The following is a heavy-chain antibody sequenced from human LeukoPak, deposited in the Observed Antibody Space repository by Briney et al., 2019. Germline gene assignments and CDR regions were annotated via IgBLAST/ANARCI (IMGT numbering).Heavy chain of an antibody. D-gene: IGHD4-23*01. Sequence: GGSLRLACAASGFTFTSFWMSWVRQAPGKGLEWVANIKEDGSEKYYVDSVRGRFTISRDDAKNSVYLQMNSLRAEGSAVYYCARDRFGGMDVWGKGTSVTVSS. V-gene: IGHV3-7*01. CDR2: IKEDGSEK. CDR1: GFTFTSFW. CDR3: ARDRFGGMDV. J-gene: IGHJ6*04.